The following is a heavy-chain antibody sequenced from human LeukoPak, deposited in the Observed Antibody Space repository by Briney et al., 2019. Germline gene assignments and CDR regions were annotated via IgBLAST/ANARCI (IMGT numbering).Heavy chain of an antibody. J-gene: IGHJ4*02. D-gene: IGHD3-16*01. V-gene: IGHV3-15*07. CDR3: TTEVAGGVLGDFDY. Sequence: GGSLRLSCVAPGFTFSNAWINWVRQAPGKGLEWVGRIKNKIDGGTRDYAAPVKGRFTISRDDSKNTLYLQMNSLKIEDTAVYYCTTEVAGGVLGDFDYWGQGTLVTVSS. CDR2: IKNKIDGGTR. CDR1: GFTFSNAW.